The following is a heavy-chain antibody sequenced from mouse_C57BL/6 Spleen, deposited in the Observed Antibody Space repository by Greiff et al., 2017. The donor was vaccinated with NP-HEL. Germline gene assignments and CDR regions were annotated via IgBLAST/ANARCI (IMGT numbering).Heavy chain of an antibody. CDR2: INPNNGGT. J-gene: IGHJ4*01. V-gene: IGHV1-18*01. CDR3: ARRETAYYSNYGFYYAMDY. D-gene: IGHD2-5*01. Sequence: VQLQQSGPELVKPGASVKIPCKASGYTFTDYNMDWVKQSHGKSLEWIGDINPNNGGTIYNQKFKGKATLTVDKSSSTAYMELRSLTSEDTAVYYCARRETAYYSNYGFYYAMDYWGQGTSVTVSS. CDR1: GYTFTDYN.